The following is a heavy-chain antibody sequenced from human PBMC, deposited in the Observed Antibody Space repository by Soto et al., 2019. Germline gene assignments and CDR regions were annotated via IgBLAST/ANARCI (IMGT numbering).Heavy chain of an antibody. J-gene: IGHJ3*01. Sequence: QVQLVQSGAEVKKPGSSVKVSCKASGGSFRRETINWVRQAPGQGPEWMGGILPIFGTADYAQKFQGRVTITADVSTTTTYMELSSLRFEDTAVYYCARGHAFGGNSDGFDVWGQGTMVIVSS. V-gene: IGHV1-69*12. CDR2: ILPIFGTA. D-gene: IGHD2-15*01. CDR1: GGSFRRET. CDR3: ARGHAFGGNSDGFDV.